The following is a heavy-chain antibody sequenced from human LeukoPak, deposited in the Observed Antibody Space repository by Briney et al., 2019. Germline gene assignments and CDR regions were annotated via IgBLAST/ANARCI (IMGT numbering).Heavy chain of an antibody. CDR2: IYYSGST. CDR1: GGSISSYY. CDR3: ARDQGYSGYGFDY. D-gene: IGHD5-12*01. Sequence: SETLSLTCTVSGGSISSYYWSWIRQPPGKGLEGIGYIYYSGSTNYNPSLKSRVPISVDTSKNQFSLKLSSVTAADPAVYYCARDQGYSGYGFDYWGQGTLVTVSS. J-gene: IGHJ4*02. V-gene: IGHV4-59*01.